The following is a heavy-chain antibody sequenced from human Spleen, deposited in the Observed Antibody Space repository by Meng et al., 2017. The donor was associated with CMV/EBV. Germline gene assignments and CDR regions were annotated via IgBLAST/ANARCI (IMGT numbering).Heavy chain of an antibody. CDR1: GFTFSSYA. V-gene: IGHV3-30-3*01. D-gene: IGHD3-10*01. J-gene: IGHJ4*02. CDR3: AKDIDYYGSGSYGDY. Sequence: GESLKISCAASGFTFSSYAMHWVRQAPGKGLEWVAVISYDGSNKYYADSVKGRFTISRDNSKNTLYLQMNSLRAEDTAVYYCAKDIDYYGSGSYGDYWGQGTLVTVSS. CDR2: ISYDGSNK.